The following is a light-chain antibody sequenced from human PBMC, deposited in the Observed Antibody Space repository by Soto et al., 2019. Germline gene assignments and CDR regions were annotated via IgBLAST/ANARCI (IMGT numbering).Light chain of an antibody. V-gene: IGKV3-15*01. CDR3: GPNNRLWW. CDR2: GAS. J-gene: IGKJ4*01. Sequence: ERPTISCRASQSVSSNLAWYQQKPGQAPRLLIYGASTRATGIPARFIGSGSGTELTFIFSIVHSDDLAFCSSGPNNRLWWVAEGTKVDNK. CDR1: QSVSSN.